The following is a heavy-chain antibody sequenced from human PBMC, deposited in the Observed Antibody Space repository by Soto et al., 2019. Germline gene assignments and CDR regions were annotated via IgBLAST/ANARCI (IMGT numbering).Heavy chain of an antibody. CDR3: AKSLVARTPYYYYGMDV. Sequence: GGSLRLSFSASGFTFSSYGMHWVRQAPFNLLEWVAVISYDGSNKCYSDSLKGRFTISRDNSKNTLYLQMNSLRAEYTGFYYFAKSLVARTPYYYYGMDVWGKGTTVTVSS. V-gene: IGHV3-30*18. J-gene: IGHJ6*04. CDR2: ISYDGSNK. CDR1: GFTFSSYG. D-gene: IGHD6-19*01.